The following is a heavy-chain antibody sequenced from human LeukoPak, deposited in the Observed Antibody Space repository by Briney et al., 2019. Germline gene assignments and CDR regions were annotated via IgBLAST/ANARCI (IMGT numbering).Heavy chain of an antibody. V-gene: IGHV3-23*01. D-gene: IGHD5-18*01. CDR2: ISGSGTTT. CDR1: GFTFSSYA. J-gene: IGHJ4*02. CDR3: ARAGGYGLIDY. Sequence: GGSLRLSCAASGFTFSSYAMSWVRQAPGKGLEWVSVISGSGTTTDYADSVKGRFTISRDNSKNTLYLQMNSLRAEDTAVYYCARAGGYGLIDYWGQGTMVTVSS.